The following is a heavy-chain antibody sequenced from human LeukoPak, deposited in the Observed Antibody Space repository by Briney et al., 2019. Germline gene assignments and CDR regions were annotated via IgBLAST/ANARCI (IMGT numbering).Heavy chain of an antibody. CDR1: GGSISSYY. D-gene: IGHD6-6*01. Sequence: PSETLSLTCTVSGGSISSYYWSWIRQPPGKGLEWIGYIYYSGSTNYNPSLKSRVTISVDTSKNQFSLKLSSVTAADTAVYYCARGGGIAARPYYYYGMDVWGQGTTVTVSS. V-gene: IGHV4-59*08. J-gene: IGHJ6*02. CDR2: IYYSGST. CDR3: ARGGGIAARPYYYYGMDV.